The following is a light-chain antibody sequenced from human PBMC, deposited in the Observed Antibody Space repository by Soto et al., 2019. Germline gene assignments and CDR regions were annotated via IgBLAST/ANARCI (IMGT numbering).Light chain of an antibody. V-gene: IGLV2-14*01. Sequence: SVLTQPASVSGSLGQSIAISCTGTSSDVGGYNYVSWYQQLPGKAPKLLVSGVSNRPSGVSHRFSGSKSGNTASLTISGLQAEDEADYYCSSYRTGGPFVFGTGTKVTVL. CDR2: GVS. CDR3: SSYRTGGPFV. J-gene: IGLJ1*01. CDR1: SSDVGGYNY.